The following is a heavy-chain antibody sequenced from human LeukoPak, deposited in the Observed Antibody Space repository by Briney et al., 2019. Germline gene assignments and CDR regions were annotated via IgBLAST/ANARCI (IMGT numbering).Heavy chain of an antibody. V-gene: IGHV4-39*01. CDR2: IYYHGTT. CDR3: ASAYCSSTTCPFDS. D-gene: IGHD2-2*01. CDR1: VDSVTSPSYF. Sequence: SETLSLTCSVSVDSVTSPSYFWGWIRQPPGGGLEWIGSIYYHGTTHYNPSLKSRVAISTDTSKNEFSLRLSSVTAADTALYYCASAYCSSTTCPFDSWGQGTLVTVSS. J-gene: IGHJ4*02.